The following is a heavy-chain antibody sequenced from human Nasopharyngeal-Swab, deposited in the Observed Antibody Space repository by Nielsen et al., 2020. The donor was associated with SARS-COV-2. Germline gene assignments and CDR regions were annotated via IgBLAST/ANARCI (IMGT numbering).Heavy chain of an antibody. CDR3: AAAPSGDYGGY. Sequence: GESLKISCAASGFTFSSYGMHWVRQAPGKGLEWVAVIWYDGSNKYYADSVKGRFTISRDNPKNTVYLQMNSLRTEDTAVYYCAAAPSGDYGGYWGQGTLVTVSS. V-gene: IGHV3-33*01. CDR2: IWYDGSNK. J-gene: IGHJ4*02. D-gene: IGHD4-23*01. CDR1: GFTFSSYG.